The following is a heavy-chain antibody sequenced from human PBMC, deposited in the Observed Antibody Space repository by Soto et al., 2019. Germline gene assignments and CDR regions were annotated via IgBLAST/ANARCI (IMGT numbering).Heavy chain of an antibody. CDR2: IWYDGSNK. Sequence: SLRLSCAASGFTFSSYGMHWVRQAPGKGLEWVAVIWYDGSNKYYADSVKGRFTISRDNSKNTLYLQMNSLRAEDTAVYYCARDRYCSGGSCYEDAFDIWGQGTMVTVSS. CDR1: GFTFSSYG. J-gene: IGHJ3*02. D-gene: IGHD2-15*01. CDR3: ARDRYCSGGSCYEDAFDI. V-gene: IGHV3-33*01.